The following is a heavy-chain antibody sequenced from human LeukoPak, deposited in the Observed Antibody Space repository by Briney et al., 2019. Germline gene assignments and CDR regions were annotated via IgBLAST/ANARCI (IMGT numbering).Heavy chain of an antibody. V-gene: IGHV1-18*01. Sequence: GASVKVSCKASGYTFNIYGISWARQAPGQGLEWMGWISAYNGDTHYAQRFQGRVTLTIDTSTSTAYMELRNLRSDDTAVYYCARAPRRAGLIDWGQGTLVTVSS. CDR1: GYTFNIYG. D-gene: IGHD3-22*01. CDR2: ISAYNGDT. J-gene: IGHJ4*02. CDR3: ARAPRRAGLID.